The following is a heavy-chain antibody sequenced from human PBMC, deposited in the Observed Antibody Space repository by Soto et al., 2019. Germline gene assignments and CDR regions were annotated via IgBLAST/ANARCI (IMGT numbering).Heavy chain of an antibody. CDR3: ARATKSTAYYYYYYGMDV. CDR1: GGTFSSYA. V-gene: IGHV1-69*01. Sequence: QVQLVQSGAEVKKPGSSVKVSCKASGGTFSSYAISWVRQAPGQGLEWMGGIIPIFGTASYAQKFQGRVTITADESTSTADMALSSLRSEDTAVYYCARATKSTAYYYYYYGMDVWGQGTTVTVSS. CDR2: IIPIFGTA. D-gene: IGHD4-17*01. J-gene: IGHJ6*02.